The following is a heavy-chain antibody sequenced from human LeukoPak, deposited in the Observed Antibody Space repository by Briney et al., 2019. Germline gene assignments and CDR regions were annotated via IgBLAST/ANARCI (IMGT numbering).Heavy chain of an antibody. CDR1: GFAFDDYA. CDR3: AKDRGYSSSSASVFDY. D-gene: IGHD6-6*01. V-gene: IGHV3-43*02. J-gene: IGHJ4*02. Sequence: PGGSLRLSCAASGFAFDDYAMHWVRQAPGTGLEWVSLISGDGGSTYYADSVKGRFTISRDNSKNTLYLQMNSLRAEDTAVYYCAKDRGYSSSSASVFDYWGQGTLVTVSS. CDR2: ISGDGGST.